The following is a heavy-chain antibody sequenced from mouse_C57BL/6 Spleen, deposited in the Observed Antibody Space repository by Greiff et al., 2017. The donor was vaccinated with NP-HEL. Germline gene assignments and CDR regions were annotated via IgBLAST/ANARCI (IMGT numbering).Heavy chain of an antibody. Sequence: QVQLQQPGAELVRPGSSVKLSCKASGYTFTSYWMDWVKQRPGQGLEWIGNIYPSDSETHYNQKFKDKATLTVDKSSSTAYMPLSSLTSEDSAVYYCARELRGAMDYWGQGTSVTVSS. V-gene: IGHV1-61*01. D-gene: IGHD1-1*01. CDR2: IYPSDSET. CDR3: ARELRGAMDY. J-gene: IGHJ4*01. CDR1: GYTFTSYW.